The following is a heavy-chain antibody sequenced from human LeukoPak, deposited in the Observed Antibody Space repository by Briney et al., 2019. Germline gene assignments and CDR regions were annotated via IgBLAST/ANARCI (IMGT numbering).Heavy chain of an antibody. CDR1: GFTFSSYA. J-gene: IGHJ6*02. D-gene: IGHD2-15*01. CDR2: ISGSGGST. Sequence: GGSLRLSCAASGFTFSSYAMSWVRQAPGKGLEWVSAISGSGGSTYYADSVKGRFTISRDNSKNTLYLQMNSLRAEDTAVYYCAKDCSPYYYYGMDVWGQGTTVTVSS. V-gene: IGHV3-23*01. CDR3: AKDCSPYYYYGMDV.